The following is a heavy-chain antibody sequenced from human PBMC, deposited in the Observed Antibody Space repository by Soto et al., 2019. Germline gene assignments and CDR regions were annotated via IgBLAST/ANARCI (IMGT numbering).Heavy chain of an antibody. CDR3: ARLDSRGFFDS. V-gene: IGHV4-59*08. J-gene: IGHJ4*02. Sequence: SETLSLTCTVSGGYISSYYWSWIRQPPGKGLKWIGYMYYRGSTNYSPSLKSRITISVDTSKTQFSLKLSSVTAADTAVYYCARLDSRGFFDSWGQGTLVTV. CDR2: MYYRGST. CDR1: GGYISSYY. D-gene: IGHD3-22*01.